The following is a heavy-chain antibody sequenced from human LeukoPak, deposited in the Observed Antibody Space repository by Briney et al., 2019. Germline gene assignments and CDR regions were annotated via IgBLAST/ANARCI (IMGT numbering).Heavy chain of an antibody. V-gene: IGHV3-48*04. CDR2: ISSSGSTI. D-gene: IGHD4-11*01. CDR3: ARGDYSNYEWFDP. CDR1: GFTFSTCS. J-gene: IGHJ5*02. Sequence: GGSLRLSCAASGFTFSTCSMTWVRQSPGKGLEWVSYISSSGSTIYYADSVKGRFTISRDNAKNSLYLQMNSLRAEDTAVYYCARGDYSNYEWFDPWGQGTLVTVSS.